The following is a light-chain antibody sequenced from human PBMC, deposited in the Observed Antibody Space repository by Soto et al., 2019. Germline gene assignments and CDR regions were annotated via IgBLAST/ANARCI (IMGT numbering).Light chain of an antibody. CDR1: QSVNSN. CDR2: GAS. CDR3: QQFNDWPLT. V-gene: IGKV3-15*01. J-gene: IGKJ5*01. Sequence: EIVMTQSPATLSVSPGETATLSCRASQSVNSNLAWYQQKPGQAPRLLIYGASTRATGIPATFSGSGSGTEFTLTISSLQSEDFAVYYCQQFNDWPLTFGQGTRLEIK.